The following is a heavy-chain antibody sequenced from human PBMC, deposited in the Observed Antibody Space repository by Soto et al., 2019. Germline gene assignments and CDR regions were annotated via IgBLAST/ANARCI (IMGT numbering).Heavy chain of an antibody. D-gene: IGHD2-8*01. J-gene: IGHJ4*02. CDR1: GGSIRSSSYY. V-gene: IGHV4-39*01. CDR2: IYYSGST. CDR3: ARQDIVLMVYANDY. Sequence: QLQLQESGPGLVKPSETLSLTCTVSGGSIRSSSYYWGWIRQPPGKGLEWIGSIYYSGSTYYNPSIKSRVTISVDTSKNQFSLKLSSVTAADTAVYYCARQDIVLMVYANDYWGQGTLVTVSS.